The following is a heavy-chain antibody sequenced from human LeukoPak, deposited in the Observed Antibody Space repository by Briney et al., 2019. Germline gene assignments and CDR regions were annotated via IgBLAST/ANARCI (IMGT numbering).Heavy chain of an antibody. CDR2: TYTSGSGST. D-gene: IGHD3-3*01. V-gene: IGHV4-61*09. CDR1: GGSISSDTYY. J-gene: IGHJ3*02. CDR3: TRVLWSGYFGHAFDI. Sequence: SETLSLTCSVSGGSISSDTYYWSWIRQPAGKGLEWIGHTYTSGSGSTYYNPSLKSRVTISVDTSKNQFSLELSSVTAADTAVYYCTRVLWSGYFGHAFDIWGQGTTVTVSS.